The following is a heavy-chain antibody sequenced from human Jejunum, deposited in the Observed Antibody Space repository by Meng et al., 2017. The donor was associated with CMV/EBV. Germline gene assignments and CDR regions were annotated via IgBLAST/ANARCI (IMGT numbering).Heavy chain of an antibody. J-gene: IGHJ4*02. CDR2: IKWNGGST. D-gene: IGHD2-2*02. Sequence: DDDGMRWVRVAPGKGLEWVSGIKWNGGSTDYADSVKGRFTISRDNAKNSLYLQMNSLRAEDTALYYCARGWGCSSTSCYIFDYWGQGTLVTVSS. CDR1: DDDG. CDR3: ARGWGCSSTSCYIFDY. V-gene: IGHV3-20*03.